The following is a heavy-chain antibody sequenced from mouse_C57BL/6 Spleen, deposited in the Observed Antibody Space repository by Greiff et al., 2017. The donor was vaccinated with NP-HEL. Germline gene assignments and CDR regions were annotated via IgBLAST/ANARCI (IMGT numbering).Heavy chain of an antibody. CDR3: ARDYNYGSSYDYYAMDY. CDR1: GFTFSSYA. D-gene: IGHD1-1*01. J-gene: IGHJ4*01. CDR2: ISDGGSYT. Sequence: EVKVVESGGGLVKPGGSLKLSCAASGFTFSSYAMSWVRQTPEKRLEWVATISDGGSYTYYPDNVKGRFTISRDNAKNNLYLQMSHLKSEDTAMYYCARDYNYGSSYDYYAMDYWGQGTSVTVSS. V-gene: IGHV5-4*01.